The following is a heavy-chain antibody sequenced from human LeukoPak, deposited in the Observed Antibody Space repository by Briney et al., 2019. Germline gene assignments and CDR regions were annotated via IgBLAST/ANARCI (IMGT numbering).Heavy chain of an antibody. D-gene: IGHD3-10*01. J-gene: IGHJ5*02. Sequence: ASVKVSCKASGYTFTSYYMHWVRQAPGQGLEWMGIINPSGGSTSYAQKFQGRVTMTRDTSTSTVYMELRSLRSDDTAVYYCARDVYGSGSYYWFDPWGQGTLVTVSS. CDR2: INPSGGST. CDR1: GYTFTSYY. CDR3: ARDVYGSGSYYWFDP. V-gene: IGHV1-46*01.